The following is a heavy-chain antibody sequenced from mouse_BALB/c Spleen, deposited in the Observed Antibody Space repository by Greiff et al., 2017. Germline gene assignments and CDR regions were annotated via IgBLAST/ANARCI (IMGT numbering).Heavy chain of an antibody. CDR1: GFTFTDYY. J-gene: IGHJ1*01. CDR2: IRNKANGYTT. Sequence: VMLVESGGGLVQPGGSLRLSCATSGFTFTDYYMSWVRQPPGKALEWLGFIRNKANGYTTEYSASVKGRFTISRDNSQSILYLQMNTLRAEDSATYYCARVYDPWYFDVWGAGTTVTVSS. CDR3: ARVYDPWYFDV. D-gene: IGHD2-12*01. V-gene: IGHV7-3*02.